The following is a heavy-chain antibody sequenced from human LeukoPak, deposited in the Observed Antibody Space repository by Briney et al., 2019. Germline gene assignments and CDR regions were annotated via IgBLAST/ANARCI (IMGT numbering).Heavy chain of an antibody. V-gene: IGHV1-69*13. Sequence: ASVKVSCKASGGTSSSYAISWVRQAPGQGLEWMGGIIPIFGTANYAQKFQGRVTITADESMSTAYMELSSLRSEDTAVYYCAGVFGVVTMRYYYYYMDVWGKGTTVTVSS. CDR3: AGVFGVVTMRYYYYYMDV. J-gene: IGHJ6*03. CDR1: GGTSSSYA. D-gene: IGHD3-3*01. CDR2: IIPIFGTA.